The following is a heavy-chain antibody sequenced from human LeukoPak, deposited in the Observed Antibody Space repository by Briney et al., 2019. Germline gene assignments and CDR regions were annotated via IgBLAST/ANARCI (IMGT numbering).Heavy chain of an antibody. CDR3: ATNRVGTYDRPFDI. J-gene: IGHJ3*02. D-gene: IGHD1-26*01. CDR2: IHYTGTT. V-gene: IGHV4-59*08. Sequence: SETLSLTCTVSGGSISSYYWSWIRQPPGKGLEWIGDIHYTGTTKYNPSVKSRVTISIDTSKNQFSLELSSVTATDTAVYFCATNRVGTYDRPFDIWGQGTMVTVSS. CDR1: GGSISSYY.